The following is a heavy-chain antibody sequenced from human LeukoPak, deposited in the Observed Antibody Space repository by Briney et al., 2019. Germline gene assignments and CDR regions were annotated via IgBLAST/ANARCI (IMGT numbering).Heavy chain of an antibody. Sequence: GASVKVSCKASGYTFTSYGISWVRQAPGQGLEWMGWISAYNGNTNYAQKLQGRVTMTTDTSTSTAYMELSRLRSDDTAVYYCAREETEDIVVVVAATGWFDPWGQGTLVTVSS. V-gene: IGHV1-18*01. J-gene: IGHJ5*02. D-gene: IGHD2-15*01. CDR3: AREETEDIVVVVAATGWFDP. CDR1: GYTFTSYG. CDR2: ISAYNGNT.